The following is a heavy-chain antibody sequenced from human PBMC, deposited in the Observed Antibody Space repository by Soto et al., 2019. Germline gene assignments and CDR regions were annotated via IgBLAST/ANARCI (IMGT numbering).Heavy chain of an antibody. CDR1: GGSVTSGNYY. D-gene: IGHD2-21*02. CDR3: ESGPVVTPFVDY. Sequence: SETLSLTCTVSGGSVTSGNYYWSWIRQPPGKGLEWIGHIYYSGSTNYNPSLKSRVTISVDASKNQFSLKLSSVTAADTAIYYCESGPVVTPFVDYWGQGTLVTVSS. J-gene: IGHJ4*02. V-gene: IGHV4-61*01. CDR2: IYYSGST.